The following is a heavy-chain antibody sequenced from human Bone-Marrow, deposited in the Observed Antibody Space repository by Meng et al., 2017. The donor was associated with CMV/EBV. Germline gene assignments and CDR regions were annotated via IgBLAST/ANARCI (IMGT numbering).Heavy chain of an antibody. Sequence: GESLKISCAASGFTFSSYWMSWVRQAPGKGLEWVANIKQGGSEKYYVDSVKGRFTISRDNAKNSLYLQMNSLRAEDTAVYYCARDPEGDAFDIWGQGTMVTVSS. V-gene: IGHV3-7*01. CDR3: ARDPEGDAFDI. CDR2: IKQGGSEK. J-gene: IGHJ3*02. CDR1: GFTFSSYW.